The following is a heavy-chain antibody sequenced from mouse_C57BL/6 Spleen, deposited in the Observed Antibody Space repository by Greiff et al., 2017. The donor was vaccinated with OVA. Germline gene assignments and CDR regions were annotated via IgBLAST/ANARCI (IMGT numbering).Heavy chain of an antibody. Sequence: EVHLVESGGGLVKPGGSLKLSCAASGFTFSDYGMHWVRQTPEKKLEWVAYISSGGDYIYYADTVKGWFTISRDNARNTLYLQMHSLKSEDTAMYYCKRVYDCYYYYYAMDYWGQGTSVTVSS. CDR1: GFTFSDYG. CDR2: ISSGGDYI. CDR3: KRVYDCYYYYYAMDY. J-gene: IGHJ4*01. V-gene: IGHV5-9-1*02. D-gene: IGHD2-3*01.